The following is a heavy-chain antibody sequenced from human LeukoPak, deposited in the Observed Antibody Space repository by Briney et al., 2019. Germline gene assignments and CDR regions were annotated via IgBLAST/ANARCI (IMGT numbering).Heavy chain of an antibody. Sequence: GGSLRLSCAASRFTFSSYWISWVRQAPGQGLEWMGWISAYNGNTNYAQKLQGRVTMTTDTSTSTAYMELRSLRSDDTAVYYCAKTTVTPPTGMDVWGQGTTVTVSS. V-gene: IGHV1-18*01. CDR2: ISAYNGNT. J-gene: IGHJ6*02. CDR3: AKTTVTPPTGMDV. D-gene: IGHD4-11*01. CDR1: RFTFSSYW.